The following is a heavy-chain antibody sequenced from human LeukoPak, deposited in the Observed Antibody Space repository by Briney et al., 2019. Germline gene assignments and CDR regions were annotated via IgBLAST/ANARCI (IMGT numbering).Heavy chain of an antibody. CDR3: ARQLGLGVWALDY. D-gene: IGHD3-16*01. J-gene: IGHJ4*02. CDR1: GDPNSSDNFW. Sequence: SETLSLTCTVSGDPNSSDNFWWCWIRQPPGKGLEWLGIIFHKGNTHYSSSLKSRVSVSVDTSKNQFSLRLSAVTAEDTAVYYCARQLGLGVWALDYWGQGTLVTVSS. CDR2: IFHKGNT. V-gene: IGHV4-39*01.